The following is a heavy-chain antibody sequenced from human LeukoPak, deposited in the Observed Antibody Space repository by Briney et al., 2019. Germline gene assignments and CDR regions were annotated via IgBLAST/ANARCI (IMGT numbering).Heavy chain of an antibody. D-gene: IGHD3-16*02. J-gene: IGHJ4*02. V-gene: IGHV3-48*02. CDR2: ISSSSRTI. CDR1: GFTFSSYS. CDR3: AREGVGMITFGGVIVQFSPYFDY. Sequence: QPGGSLRLSCAASGFTFSSYSMNWVRQAPGKGLEWVSYISSSSRTIYYADSVKGRFTISRDNAKNSLYLQMNSLRDEDTAVYYCAREGVGMITFGGVIVQFSPYFDYWGQGTLVTVSS.